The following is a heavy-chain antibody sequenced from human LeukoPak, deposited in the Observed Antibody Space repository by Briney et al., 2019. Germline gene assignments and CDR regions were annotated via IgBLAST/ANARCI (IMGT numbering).Heavy chain of an antibody. Sequence: ASVKVSCKVSGYTLTELSMHWVRQAPGKGLEWMGGFDPEDGETIHAQKFQGRVTMTEDTSTDTAYMELSSLRSEDTAVYYCATSFYDSSGYKSWFDPWGQGTLVTVSS. CDR2: FDPEDGET. D-gene: IGHD3-22*01. V-gene: IGHV1-24*01. CDR1: GYTLTELS. CDR3: ATSFYDSSGYKSWFDP. J-gene: IGHJ5*02.